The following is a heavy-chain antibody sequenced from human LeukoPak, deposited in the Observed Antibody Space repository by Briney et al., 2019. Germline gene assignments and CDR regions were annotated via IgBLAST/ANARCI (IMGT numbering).Heavy chain of an antibody. CDR3: AKDRHAPGRYCSSTSCFPFDS. CDR2: ISGSGGST. D-gene: IGHD2-2*01. CDR1: GGSFSGYY. J-gene: IGHJ5*01. Sequence: PSETLSLTCAVYGGSFSGYYWSWIRQAPGKGLEWVSGISGSGGSTYYADSVKGRFTISRDNTKNTLYLQMNSLRAEDTAVYYCAKDRHAPGRYCSSTSCFPFDSWGQGTLVTVSS. V-gene: IGHV3-23*01.